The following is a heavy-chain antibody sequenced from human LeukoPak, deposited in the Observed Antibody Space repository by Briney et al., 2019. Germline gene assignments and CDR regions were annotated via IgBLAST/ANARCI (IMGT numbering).Heavy chain of an antibody. CDR3: AGLVGGSSSTDHYRMDV. CDR1: GDSVSSNSAA. D-gene: IGHD6-6*01. J-gene: IGHJ6*02. Sequence: PSQTLSLTCAISGDSVSSNSAAWNWIRQSPSRGLEWLGRTYHRSKWYNDYAISVKSRITIKPDTSTNQFSLQLNSVTPEDTAVYYCAGLVGGSSSTDHYRMDVWGQGTTVTVSS. CDR2: TYHRSKWYN. V-gene: IGHV6-1*01.